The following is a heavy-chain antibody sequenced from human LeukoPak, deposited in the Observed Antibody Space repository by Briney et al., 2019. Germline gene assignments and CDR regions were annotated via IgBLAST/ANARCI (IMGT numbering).Heavy chain of an antibody. CDR3: ARAPTLVATANYDY. CDR2: IKQDGSEK. D-gene: IGHD5-12*01. V-gene: IGHV3-7*01. J-gene: IGHJ4*02. Sequence: GGSLRLSCAASGFTFSSYWMSWVRQAPGKGLEWVANIKQDGSEKYYVDSVKGRFTISRDNAKNSLYLQMNSLRAEDTAVYYCARAPTLVATANYDYWGQGTLVTVSP. CDR1: GFTFSSYW.